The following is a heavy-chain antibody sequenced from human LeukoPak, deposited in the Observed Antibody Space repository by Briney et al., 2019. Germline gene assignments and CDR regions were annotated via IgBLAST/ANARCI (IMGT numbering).Heavy chain of an antibody. CDR3: ARGAETYYYDSSGYYFDY. Sequence: GGSLRLSCAASGFTFSSYSMNWVRQAPGKGLEWVSYISSSSSTIYYADSVKGRFTISRDNAKNSLYLQMNSLRAEDTAVYYCARGAETYYYDSSGYYFDYWGQGTLVTVSS. CDR1: GFTFSSYS. D-gene: IGHD3-22*01. CDR2: ISSSSSTI. V-gene: IGHV3-48*01. J-gene: IGHJ4*02.